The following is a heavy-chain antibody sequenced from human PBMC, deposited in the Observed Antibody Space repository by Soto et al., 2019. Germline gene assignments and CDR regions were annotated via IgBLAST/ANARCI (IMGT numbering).Heavy chain of an antibody. J-gene: IGHJ6*02. CDR3: AREGNNYYGMDV. Sequence: QVQLQESGPGLVKPSQTLSLTCTVSGGSISSDDYYWSWIRQPPGKGLEWIGYISYSGSTYYNPSLKSRVAISIDASKTQFSLKLSSVTAADTAVFYCAREGNNYYGMDVWGQGTTVTVSS. CDR2: ISYSGST. V-gene: IGHV4-30-4*01. CDR1: GGSISSDDYY.